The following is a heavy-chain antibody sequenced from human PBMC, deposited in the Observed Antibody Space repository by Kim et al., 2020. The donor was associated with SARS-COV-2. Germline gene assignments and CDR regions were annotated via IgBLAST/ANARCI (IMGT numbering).Heavy chain of an antibody. Sequence: GGSLRLSCAASGFTFSSYGMHWVRQAPGKGLEWVAVIWYDGTNDHYVSHVKGRFTTSRDNSKNTAYLQMNGLRAEDTAIYYCAKDRDYAGNSGFDYWGQG. CDR2: IWYDGTND. D-gene: IGHD4-17*01. V-gene: IGHV3-33*03. CDR1: GFTFSSYG. CDR3: AKDRDYAGNSGFDY. J-gene: IGHJ4*02.